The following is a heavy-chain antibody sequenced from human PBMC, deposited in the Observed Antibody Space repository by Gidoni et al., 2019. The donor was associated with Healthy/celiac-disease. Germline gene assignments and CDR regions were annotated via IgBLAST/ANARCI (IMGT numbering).Heavy chain of an antibody. CDR3: ARGPRDYYDSSGYHYDY. CDR1: GGSRSSGGYY. CDR2: IYSSGRT. J-gene: IGHJ4*02. Sequence: QVQLQESGPGLVKPSQTLSTTCTVYGGSRSSGGYYWSWIRQHPGKGLEWIGYIYSSGRTSYNPSLKSRFTISVDTSKNQFSLKLSSVTAADTAVYYCARGPRDYYDSSGYHYDYWGQGTLVTVSS. V-gene: IGHV4-31*03. D-gene: IGHD3-22*01.